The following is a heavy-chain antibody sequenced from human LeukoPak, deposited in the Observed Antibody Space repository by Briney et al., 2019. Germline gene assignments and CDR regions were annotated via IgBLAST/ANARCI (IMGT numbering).Heavy chain of an antibody. CDR1: GDSVXXNSAA. V-gene: IGHV6-1*01. CDR2: TYYRSKWHN. D-gene: IGHD2-15*01. Sequence: GDSVXXNSAAXNWIRQSPSRGLQWLGRTYYRSKWHNDYAVSVKSRITINPDTSKNQFSLQLNSVTPEDTAVYYCARDGCSGGSCIYGMDVWGQGTTVTVSS. J-gene: IGHJ6*02. CDR3: ARDGCSGGSCIYGMDV.